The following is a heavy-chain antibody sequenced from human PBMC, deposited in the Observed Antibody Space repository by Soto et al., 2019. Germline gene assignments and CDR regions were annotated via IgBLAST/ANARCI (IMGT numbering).Heavy chain of an antibody. Sequence: SETLSLTCTVSGGSMRNLYWTWIRQPPGKTLEWIGEIHSSGSTLYNPYLRSRVSISVDTSKNQFSLKLSSVTAADTAVYYCARGRGLLRFLRSPRGPDAFDIWGQGTMVTVS. V-gene: IGHV4-59*01. CDR3: ARGRGLLRFLRSPRGPDAFDI. CDR2: IHSSGST. CDR1: GGSMRNLY. J-gene: IGHJ3*02. D-gene: IGHD3-3*01.